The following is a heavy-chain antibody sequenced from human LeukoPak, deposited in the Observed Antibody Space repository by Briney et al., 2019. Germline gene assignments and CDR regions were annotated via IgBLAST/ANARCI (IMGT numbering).Heavy chain of an antibody. V-gene: IGHV4-59*01. Sequence: SETLSLTCTISGGSISSYYWSWIRQPPGKGLEWTGYIYYSGSTNYNPSLKSRVTISVDTSKNQFSLKLSSVTAADTAVYYCARVMVRDGYNYYYMDVWGKGTTVTVSS. CDR2: IYYSGST. J-gene: IGHJ6*03. D-gene: IGHD5-24*01. CDR1: GGSISSYY. CDR3: ARVMVRDGYNYYYMDV.